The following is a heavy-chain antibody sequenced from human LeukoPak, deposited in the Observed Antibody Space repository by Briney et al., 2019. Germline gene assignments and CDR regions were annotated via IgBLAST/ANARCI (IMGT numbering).Heavy chain of an antibody. Sequence: GGSLRLSCAASGFTFSSYGMHWVRQAPGKGLEWVAVISYDGSNKYYADSVKGRFTISRDNSKNTLYLQMNSLRAEDTAVYYCARRRYNWNAIDYWGQGTLVTVSS. V-gene: IGHV3-30*03. CDR2: ISYDGSNK. J-gene: IGHJ4*02. CDR3: ARRRYNWNAIDY. D-gene: IGHD1-20*01. CDR1: GFTFSSYG.